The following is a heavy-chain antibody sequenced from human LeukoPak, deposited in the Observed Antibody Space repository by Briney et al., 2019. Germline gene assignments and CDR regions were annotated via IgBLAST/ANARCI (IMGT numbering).Heavy chain of an antibody. Sequence: SETLSLTCTVSGGSISSYYWSWIRQPPGKGLEWIGYIYYSGSTNYNPSLKSRVTISVDTSKNQFSLKLSSVTAADTAVYYCARHPRPTYWYFDLWGRGTLVTVSS. CDR1: GGSISSYY. CDR3: ARHPRPTYWYFDL. D-gene: IGHD1-26*01. V-gene: IGHV4-59*08. CDR2: IYYSGST. J-gene: IGHJ2*01.